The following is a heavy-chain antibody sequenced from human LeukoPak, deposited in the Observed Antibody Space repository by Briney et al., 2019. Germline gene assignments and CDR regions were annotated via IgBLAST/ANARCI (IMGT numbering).Heavy chain of an antibody. CDR1: GGSISSYY. V-gene: IGHV4-59*08. D-gene: IGHD1-26*01. J-gene: IGHJ5*02. Sequence: PSETLSLTCTVSGGSISSYYWSWIRQPPGKGLEWIGYIYYSGSTNYNPSLKSRVTISVDTSKNQFSLKLSTVTAADTAVYYCARHTRGNWFDPWGQGTLVTVSS. CDR3: ARHTRGNWFDP. CDR2: IYYSGST.